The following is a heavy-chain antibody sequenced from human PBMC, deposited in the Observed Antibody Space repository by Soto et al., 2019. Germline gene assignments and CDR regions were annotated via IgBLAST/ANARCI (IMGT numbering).Heavy chain of an antibody. Sequence: ASVKVSCKASGGTFSSYTISWVRQAPGQGLEWMGRIIPILGIANYAQKFQGRVTITADKSTSTAYMELSSLRSEDTAVYYCARDIVVVVADYYTDVWGKGTTVTVSS. D-gene: IGHD2-15*01. CDR1: GGTFSSYT. V-gene: IGHV1-69*04. J-gene: IGHJ6*03. CDR2: IIPILGIA. CDR3: ARDIVVVVADYYTDV.